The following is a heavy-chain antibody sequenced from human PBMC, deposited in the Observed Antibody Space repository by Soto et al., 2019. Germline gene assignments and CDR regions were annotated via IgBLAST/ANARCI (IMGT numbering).Heavy chain of an antibody. V-gene: IGHV3-30-3*01. CDR2: ISYDGSNK. J-gene: IGHJ4*02. CDR3: AREVAGDPAYFDY. CDR1: GFTFSSYA. Sequence: SCAASGFTFSSYAMHWVRQAPGKGLEWVAVISYDGSNKYYADSVKGRFTISRDNSKNTLYLQMNSLRAEDTAVYYCAREVAGDPAYFDYWGQGTQVTVSS. D-gene: IGHD2-15*01.